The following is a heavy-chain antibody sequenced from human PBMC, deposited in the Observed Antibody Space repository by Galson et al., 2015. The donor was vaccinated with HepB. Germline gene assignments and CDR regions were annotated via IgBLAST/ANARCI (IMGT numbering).Heavy chain of an antibody. J-gene: IGHJ6*02. V-gene: IGHV3-74*01. CDR3: ARGDVDTAKNYYYYYGMDV. D-gene: IGHD5-18*01. Sequence: SLRLSCAASGFTFSSYWMHWVRQAPGKGLVWVSRINSDGSSTSYADSVKGRFTISRDNAKNTLYLQMNSLRAEDTAVYYCARGDVDTAKNYYYYYGMDVWGQGTTVTVSS. CDR1: GFTFSSYW. CDR2: INSDGSST.